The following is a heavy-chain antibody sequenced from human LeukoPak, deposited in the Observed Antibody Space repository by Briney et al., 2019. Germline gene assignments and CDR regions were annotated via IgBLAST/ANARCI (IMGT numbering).Heavy chain of an antibody. Sequence: GGSLRLSCVASGFTFSSYSMNWVRQAPGKGLEWVSYISSSSSTIYYADSVKGRFTISRDNAKNSLYLQMNSLRAEDTAVYYCARVALSQGLDAWGQGTLVTVSS. CDR1: GFTFSSYS. CDR2: ISSSSSTI. J-gene: IGHJ5*02. CDR3: ARVALSQGLDA. V-gene: IGHV3-48*01. D-gene: IGHD3-10*01.